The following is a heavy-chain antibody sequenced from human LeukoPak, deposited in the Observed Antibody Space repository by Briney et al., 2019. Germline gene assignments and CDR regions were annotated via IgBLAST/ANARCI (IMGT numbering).Heavy chain of an antibody. CDR3: AKDRGNYGDQRAFDI. D-gene: IGHD4-17*01. CDR2: ISGSGGST. V-gene: IGHV3-23*01. Sequence: GGSLRLSCAASGFTFSSYAMSWVRQAPGKGLEWVSAISGSGGSTYYADSVKGRFTISRDNSKNTLYLQMNSLRAEDTAVYYCAKDRGNYGDQRAFDIWGQGTMVTVPS. J-gene: IGHJ3*02. CDR1: GFTFSSYA.